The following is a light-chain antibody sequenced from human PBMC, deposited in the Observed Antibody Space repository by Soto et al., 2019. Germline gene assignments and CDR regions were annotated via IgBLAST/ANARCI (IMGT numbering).Light chain of an antibody. Sequence: GDIVTISCRASQSVNNWLAWYQQKPGKAPKVLTYKASSLKSGVPSRFSGSGPGTEFTLTISSLQPDDFATYYCQQYNSYSITFGQGTRL. CDR1: QSVNNW. CDR3: QQYNSYSIT. J-gene: IGKJ5*01. V-gene: IGKV1-5*03. CDR2: KAS.